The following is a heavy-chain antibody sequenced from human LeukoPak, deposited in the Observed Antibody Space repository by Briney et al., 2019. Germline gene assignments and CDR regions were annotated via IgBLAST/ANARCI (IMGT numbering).Heavy chain of an antibody. V-gene: IGHV3-30*18. CDR3: AKGVRGCSSTSCYILDFDY. CDR2: ISYDGSNK. CDR1: GVTFSSYG. J-gene: IGHJ4*02. D-gene: IGHD2-2*02. Sequence: GGSLRLSCAASGVTFSSYGMHWVRQAPGKGLEWVAVISYDGSNKYYADSVKGRFSTYRDNSKNTLYLQMNSLRAEDTAVYYCAKGVRGCSSTSCYILDFDYWGQGTLVTVSS.